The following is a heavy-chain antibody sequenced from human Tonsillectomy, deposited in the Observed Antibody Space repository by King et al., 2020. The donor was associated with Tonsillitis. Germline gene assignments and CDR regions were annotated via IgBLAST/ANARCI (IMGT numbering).Heavy chain of an antibody. J-gene: IGHJ3*02. CDR1: GGSISSGGYY. D-gene: IGHD3-22*01. Sequence: QLQESGPGLVKPSQTLSLTCTVSGGSISSGGYYWSWIRQHPGKGLEWIGYIYYSGSTYYSPSLKSRITMSVDTSKNQFSLKLSSVTAADTAVYYCARGDYYDSSRYIHDAFDIWGQGTMVTVSS. CDR3: ARGDYYDSSRYIHDAFDI. V-gene: IGHV4-31*03. CDR2: IYYSGST.